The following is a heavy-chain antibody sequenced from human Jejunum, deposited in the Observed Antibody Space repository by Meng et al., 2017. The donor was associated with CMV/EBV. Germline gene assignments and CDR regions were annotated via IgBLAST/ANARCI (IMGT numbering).Heavy chain of an antibody. V-gene: IGHV2-5*02. D-gene: IGHD3-10*01. CDR3: VHRYSSSSGEVS. CDR1: GFSPHTIVTS. J-gene: IGHJ5*02. CDR2: VHGDHTE. Sequence: QIDFNGACPSPVKPPQTIPLTCHFLGFSPHTIVTSVGWIRQPPVKAPEWLALVHGDHTEEYSPSLRSRLTVTRDISKKQVALIMTNMDPLDTATYYCVHRYSSSSGEVSWGQGILVTVSS.